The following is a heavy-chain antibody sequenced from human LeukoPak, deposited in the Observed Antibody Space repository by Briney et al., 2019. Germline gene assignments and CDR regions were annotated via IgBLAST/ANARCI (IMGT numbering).Heavy chain of an antibody. CDR2: ISAYNGNT. CDR3: ARDRDYYYGSGSYSQPPDY. D-gene: IGHD3-10*01. CDR1: GCTFTSYG. V-gene: IGHV1-18*01. Sequence: ASVKVSRKASGCTFTSYGISWVRQAPGQGLEWMGWISAYNGNTNYAQKLQGRVTMTTDTSTSTAYMELRSLRSDDTAVYYCARDRDYYYGSGSYSQPPDYWGQGTLVTVSS. J-gene: IGHJ4*02.